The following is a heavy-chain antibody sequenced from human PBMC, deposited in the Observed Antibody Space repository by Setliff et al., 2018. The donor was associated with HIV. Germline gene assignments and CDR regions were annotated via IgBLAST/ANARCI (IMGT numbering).Heavy chain of an antibody. CDR3: AKKTAAYTSGSWLHY. Sequence: GGSLRLSCAASGFTFSSYAMTWVRQAPGKGLECVAVISGSGGDTYYADSVKGRFVISREKSKSTLYLQMNSLRAEDTAVYYCAKKTAAYTSGSWLHYWGQGTQVTVS. CDR2: ISGSGGDT. J-gene: IGHJ4*02. D-gene: IGHD3-10*01. CDR1: GFTFSSYA. V-gene: IGHV3-23*01.